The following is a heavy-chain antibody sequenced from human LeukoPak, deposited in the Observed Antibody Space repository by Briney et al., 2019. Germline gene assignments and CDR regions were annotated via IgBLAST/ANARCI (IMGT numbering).Heavy chain of an antibody. D-gene: IGHD2-2*01. CDR1: GESFSVYY. Sequence: SETLSLTCAVYGESFSVYYWNWSRQPTGKGLEWIGEINHSGNTNYNPSLKSRVTISVDASKNQFSLKLRSVTAADTAVYYCARGFLLVHQDIDSWGQGTLVTVSS. CDR3: ARGFLLVHQDIDS. CDR2: INHSGNT. J-gene: IGHJ4*02. V-gene: IGHV4-34*01.